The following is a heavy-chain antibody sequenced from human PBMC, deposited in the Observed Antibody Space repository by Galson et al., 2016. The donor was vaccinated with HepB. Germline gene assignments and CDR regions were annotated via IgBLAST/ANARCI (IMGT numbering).Heavy chain of an antibody. V-gene: IGHV3-23*01. D-gene: IGHD3-22*01. J-gene: IGHJ2*01. CDR3: AKGAGFYYDSSGYFSGVDWYFDL. Sequence: SLRLSCAASGFTFDSFAMSWVRQAPGRGLEWVSSITGSGASTYYADSVRGRFTISRDNSKNTLSLQMNSLRAEDTALYYCAKGAGFYYDSSGYFSGVDWYFDLWGRGTLVAVSS. CDR2: ITGSGAST. CDR1: GFTFDSFA.